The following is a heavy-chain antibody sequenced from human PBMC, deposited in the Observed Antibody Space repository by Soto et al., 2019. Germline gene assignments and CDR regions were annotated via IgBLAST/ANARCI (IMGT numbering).Heavy chain of an antibody. J-gene: IGHJ6*02. CDR1: GGSISRGGYY. Sequence: SETLSLTCTVSGGSISRGGYYWSWIRQHPGKGLEWIGYIYYSGSTYYNPSLKSRVTISVDTSKNQFSLKLSSVTAADTAVYYCARDYYDFWSGPYYYYAIDVSGPAPTLTVSS. CDR3: ARDYYDFWSGPYYYYAIDV. CDR2: IYYSGST. V-gene: IGHV4-31*03. D-gene: IGHD3-3*01.